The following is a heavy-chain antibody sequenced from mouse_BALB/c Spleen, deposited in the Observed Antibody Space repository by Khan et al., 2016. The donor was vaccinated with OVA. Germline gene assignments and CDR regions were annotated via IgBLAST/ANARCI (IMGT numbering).Heavy chain of an antibody. Sequence: VQLQESGPGLVQPSQSLSITYTVSGFSLTNYGVHWVRQSPGKGLEWLGVIWSGGSTDYHAAFISRLIISKDNSKSQVFFKMNSLQPNDTAMYYCARNYDYDEGLAYWGQGTLVTVSA. CDR3: ARNYDYDEGLAY. J-gene: IGHJ3*01. CDR2: IWSGGST. D-gene: IGHD2-4*01. CDR1: GFSLTNYG. V-gene: IGHV2-2*02.